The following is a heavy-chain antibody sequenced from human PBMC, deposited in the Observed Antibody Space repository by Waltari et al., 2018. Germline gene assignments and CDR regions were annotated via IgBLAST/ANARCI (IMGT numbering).Heavy chain of an antibody. CDR3: ARDPSGSTRGWADY. CDR2: TSYDETEK. Sequence: QVQLVESGGGVVQPGGSLRLSCAASGCTFSPYAMHWVRQAPGKGLGWVAVTSYDETEKYYVDSVKGRFIISKDNSKNTLYLEMNNLRVDDTAIYYCARDPSGSTRGWADYWGQGTLVTVSS. CDR1: GCTFSPYA. V-gene: IGHV3-30-3*01. J-gene: IGHJ4*02. D-gene: IGHD3-10*01.